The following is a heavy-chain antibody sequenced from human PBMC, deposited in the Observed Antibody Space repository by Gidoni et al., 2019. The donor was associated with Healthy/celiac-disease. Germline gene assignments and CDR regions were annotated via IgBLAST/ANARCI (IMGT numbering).Heavy chain of an antibody. CDR1: GYTFTSYG. CDR3: ARDTRAGYYDFWSGYHLFDY. CDR2: ISAYNGNT. J-gene: IGHJ4*02. Sequence: QVQLVQSGAEVKKPGASVKVSCKASGYTFTSYGLSWVRQAPGQGLEWMGWISAYNGNTNYAQKLQGRVTMTTDTSTSTAYMELRSLRSDDTAVYYCARDTRAGYYDFWSGYHLFDYWGQGTLVTVSS. V-gene: IGHV1-18*04. D-gene: IGHD3-3*01.